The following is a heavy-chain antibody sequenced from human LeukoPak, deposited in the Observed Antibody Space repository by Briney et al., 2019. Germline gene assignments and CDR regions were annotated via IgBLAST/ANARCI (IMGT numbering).Heavy chain of an antibody. CDR3: ARENDYSNGYYFDY. V-gene: IGHV3-48*01. CDR1: GFTFSSYS. Sequence: PGGSLRLSCAASGFTFSSYSMNWVRQAPGKGLEWVSYISSSSSTIYYADSVKGRFTISRDNAKNSLYLQMNSLRAEDTAVYYCARENDYSNGYYFDYWGQGTLVTVSS. J-gene: IGHJ4*02. D-gene: IGHD4-11*01. CDR2: ISSSSSTI.